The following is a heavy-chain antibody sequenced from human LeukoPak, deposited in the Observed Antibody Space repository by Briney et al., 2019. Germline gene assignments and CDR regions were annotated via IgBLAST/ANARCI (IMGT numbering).Heavy chain of an antibody. D-gene: IGHD2-15*01. CDR2: ISGSGGST. CDR1: GFTFSSYA. Sequence: GGSLRLSCAASGFTFSSYAMSWVRQASGKGLEWVSAISGSGGSTYYADSVKGRFTISRDNSKNTLYLQMNSLRAEDTAVYYCAKDWSKRLLLRRERLAGSNYWGQGTLVTVSS. J-gene: IGHJ4*02. V-gene: IGHV3-23*01. CDR3: AKDWSKRLLLRRERLAGSNY.